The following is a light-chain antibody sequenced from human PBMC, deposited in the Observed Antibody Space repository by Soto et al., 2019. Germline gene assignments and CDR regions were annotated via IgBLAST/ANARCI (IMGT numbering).Light chain of an antibody. V-gene: IGKV1-27*01. CDR2: AAS. CDR1: QVINNF. CDR3: QKYDSAPQP. J-gene: IGKJ1*01. Sequence: DIQMTQSPSSLSASVGDRVTITCWASQVINNFLAWYQQKPGKVPKLLIYAASTLQSGVPSRFSGSGSGTDFTLTISSLQPEDVATYYCQKYDSAPQPFGQGTKVEIK.